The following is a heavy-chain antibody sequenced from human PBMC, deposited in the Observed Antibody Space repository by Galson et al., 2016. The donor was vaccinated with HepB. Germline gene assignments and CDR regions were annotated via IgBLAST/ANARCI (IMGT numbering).Heavy chain of an antibody. CDR1: GFTFSGSA. CDR2: IRSKPHSYAT. D-gene: IGHD3-3*01. V-gene: IGHV3-73*01. CDR3: TRHRFSDYDFWSGYYGVFDY. Sequence: SLGLSCAASGFTFSGSAIHWVRQASGRGLEWVGRIRSKPHSYATAYAASVKGRFIISRDDSKKTAYLQMNSLKTEDTAVYYCTRHRFSDYDFWSGYYGVFDYWGQGTLVTVSS. J-gene: IGHJ4*02.